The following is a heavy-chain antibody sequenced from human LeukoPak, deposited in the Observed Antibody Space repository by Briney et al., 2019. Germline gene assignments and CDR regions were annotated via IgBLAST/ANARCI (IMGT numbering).Heavy chain of an antibody. V-gene: IGHV1-46*01. Sequence: ASVKVSCKASGYTFTSYYIHWVRQAPGQGLEWMGLITTSGGITTYAQKFQGRVTMTKDTSTSTVYMEMSSLRSEDTAVYYCAREEEGGTFDYWGQGTLVIVSS. J-gene: IGHJ4*02. CDR2: ITTSGGIT. CDR3: AREEEGGTFDY. D-gene: IGHD3-16*01. CDR1: GYTFTSYY.